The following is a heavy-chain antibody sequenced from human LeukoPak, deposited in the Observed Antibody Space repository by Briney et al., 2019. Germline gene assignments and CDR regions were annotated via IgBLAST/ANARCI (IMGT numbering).Heavy chain of an antibody. CDR3: ARARGVIPRDY. V-gene: IGHV1-46*01. D-gene: IGHD3-10*01. J-gene: IGHJ4*02. CDR2: INPSGGST. Sequence: ASVKVSCKASGYTFTSYYMHWVRQAPGQGLEWMGIINPSGGSTSYAQKFQGRVTMTRDTSTSTVYMELSSLRSEDPAVYYCARARGVIPRDYWGQGTLVTVSS. CDR1: GYTFTSYY.